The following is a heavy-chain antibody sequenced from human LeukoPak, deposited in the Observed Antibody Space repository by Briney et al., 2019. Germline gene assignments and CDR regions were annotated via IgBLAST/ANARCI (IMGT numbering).Heavy chain of an antibody. CDR3: ARGGSYKNDAFDI. D-gene: IGHD1-26*01. J-gene: IGHJ3*02. CDR1: GYTFTDYY. CDR2: INPNSGGT. V-gene: IGHV1-2*02. Sequence: ASVKVSCKASGYTFTDYYMHWVRQAPGQGPEWMGWINPNSGGTNYAQKFQGRVTMTRDTSISTAYMELSRLRSDDTAVYYCARGGSYKNDAFDIWGQGTMVTVSS.